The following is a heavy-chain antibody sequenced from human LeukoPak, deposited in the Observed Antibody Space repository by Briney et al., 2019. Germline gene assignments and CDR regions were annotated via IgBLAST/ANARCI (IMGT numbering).Heavy chain of an antibody. CDR3: ARAHYYDCSGYYYDYYYGMDV. V-gene: IGHV1-69*13. J-gene: IGHJ6*02. D-gene: IGHD3-22*01. Sequence: ASVKVSCKASGGTFSSYAISWVRQAPGQGLEWMGGIIPIFGTANYAQKFQGRVTITADESTSTAYMELSSLRSEDTAVYYCARAHYYDCSGYYYDYYYGMDVWGQGTTVTVSS. CDR2: IIPIFGTA. CDR1: GGTFSSYA.